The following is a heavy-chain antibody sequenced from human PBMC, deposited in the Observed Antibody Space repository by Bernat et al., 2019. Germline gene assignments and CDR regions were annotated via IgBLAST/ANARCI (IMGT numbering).Heavy chain of an antibody. Sequence: QVQLVESGGGVVQPGRSLRLSCAASGITLSSYGMHWVRQAPGKGLEWVAVISYDGSNKYYADSVKGRFTISRDNPKNTLYLQMNSLRAEDTAVYYFAKGEGADFWSGYYNWDYYYYGMDVWGQGTTVTVSS. CDR1: GITLSSYG. J-gene: IGHJ6*02. V-gene: IGHV3-30*18. CDR2: ISYDGSNK. D-gene: IGHD3-3*01. CDR3: AKGEGADFWSGYYNWDYYYYGMDV.